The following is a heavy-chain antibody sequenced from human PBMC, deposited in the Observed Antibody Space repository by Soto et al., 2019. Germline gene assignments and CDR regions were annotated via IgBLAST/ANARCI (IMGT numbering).Heavy chain of an antibody. J-gene: IGHJ6*04. CDR1: GFTVSSNY. CDR2: IYSGGST. V-gene: IGHV3-53*01. D-gene: IGHD2-2*01. CDR3: ARAQLSYYYGMDV. Sequence: GGSLRLSCAASGFTVSSNYMSWVRQAPGKGLEWVSVIYSGGSTYYADSVKGRFTISRDNSKNTLYLQMNSLRAEDTAVYYCARAQLSYYYGMDVGGKGTTGTVAS.